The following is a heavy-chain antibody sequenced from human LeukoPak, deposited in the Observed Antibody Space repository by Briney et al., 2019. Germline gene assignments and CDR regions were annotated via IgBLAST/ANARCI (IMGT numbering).Heavy chain of an antibody. D-gene: IGHD2-2*01. CDR1: GFTFSSYT. J-gene: IGHJ5*02. CDR3: ARGDTVVVPAAISDWFDP. Sequence: GGSLRLSCAASGFTFSSYTMNWVRQAPGKGLEWVSYISSSSTIYYADSVKGRFTISRDNAKNSLYLQMYSLRAEDTAVYYCARGDTVVVPAAISDWFDPWGQGTLVTVSS. CDR2: ISSSSTI. V-gene: IGHV3-48*01.